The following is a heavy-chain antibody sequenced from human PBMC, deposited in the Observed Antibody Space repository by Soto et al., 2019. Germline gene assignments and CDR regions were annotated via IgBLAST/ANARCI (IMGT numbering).Heavy chain of an antibody. J-gene: IGHJ3*02. CDR1: GFTFSDYY. Sequence: PVGSLRLSCAASGFTFSDYYMSWIRQAPGKGLEWVSYISSSGSTIYYADSVKGRFTISRDNAKNSLYLQMNSLRAEDTAVYYCARAPRLLDAFDIWGQGTMVTVSS. D-gene: IGHD2-15*01. CDR3: ARAPRLLDAFDI. V-gene: IGHV3-11*01. CDR2: ISSSGSTI.